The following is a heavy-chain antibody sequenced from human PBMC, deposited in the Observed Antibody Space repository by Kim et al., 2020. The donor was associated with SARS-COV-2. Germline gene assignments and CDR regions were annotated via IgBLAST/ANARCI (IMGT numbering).Heavy chain of an antibody. D-gene: IGHD5-18*01. CDR2: LGSSGGDR. V-gene: IGHV3-23*01. Sequence: GGSLRLSCAASGITFTNYAMNWVRQAPGGRLEWVSTLGSSGGDRYYADSVKGRFTISRDISKMTLYLQMDSLRADDTAIYYCVTDQGGYPDCWGPGTLVTVSS. CDR1: GITFTNYA. J-gene: IGHJ4*02. CDR3: VTDQGGYPDC.